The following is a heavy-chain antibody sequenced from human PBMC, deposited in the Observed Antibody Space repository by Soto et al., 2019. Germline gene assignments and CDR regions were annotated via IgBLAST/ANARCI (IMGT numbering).Heavy chain of an antibody. CDR2: ITSTGGST. CDR1: GFTFSSYA. V-gene: IGHV3-23*01. D-gene: IGHD3-10*01. J-gene: IGHJ4*02. Sequence: GSLRLSCAASGFTFSSYAMNWVRQAPGKGLEWVSAITSTGGSTYYADSVKGRFTISRDNSKNTLYLQMNSLRAEDTAVYYYAKGPVWFGESPLHFDSWGQGTLVTVSS. CDR3: AKGPVWFGESPLHFDS.